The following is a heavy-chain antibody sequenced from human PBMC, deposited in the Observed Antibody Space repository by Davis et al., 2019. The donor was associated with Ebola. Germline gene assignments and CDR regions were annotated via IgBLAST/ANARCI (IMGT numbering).Heavy chain of an antibody. CDR1: GGSISSYY. D-gene: IGHD1-20*01. V-gene: IGHV4-59*01. CDR2: IYYSGST. CDR3: ARGGNNWNDSGLDY. Sequence: SETLSLTCTVSGGSISSYYLSWIRQPPGKGLEWIGYIYYSGSTNYNPSLMSRVTISVDTSKNQFSLKLSSVTAADTAVYYCARGGNNWNDSGLDYWGQGTLVTVSS. J-gene: IGHJ4*02.